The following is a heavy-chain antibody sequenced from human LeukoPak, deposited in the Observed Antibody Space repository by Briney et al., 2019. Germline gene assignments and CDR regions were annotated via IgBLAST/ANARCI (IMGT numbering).Heavy chain of an antibody. V-gene: IGHV1-46*01. CDR2: INPSGGST. D-gene: IGHD3-16*02. CDR1: GYTFTSYY. J-gene: IGHJ4*02. Sequence: ASVKVSCKASGYTFTSYYMHWVRQAPGQGLEWMGIINPSGGSTGYAQKFQGRVTMTRDTSTSTVYMELSSLRSEDTAVYYCARTSPYYDYVWGSYRPYYFDYWGQGTLVTVSS. CDR3: ARTSPYYDYVWGSYRPYYFDY.